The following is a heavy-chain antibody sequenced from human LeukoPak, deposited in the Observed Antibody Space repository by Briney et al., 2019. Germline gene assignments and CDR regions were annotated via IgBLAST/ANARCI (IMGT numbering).Heavy chain of an antibody. V-gene: IGHV3-30-3*01. J-gene: IGHJ4*02. Sequence: GGALRLSCAAPGFTFSSYAMPWVRPAPGKRLGGVAVISYDGSNKYYADSVKGRFTISRDNSKNTLYLQMNSLRAEDTAVYYCARGDYDILTGYNYWGQGTLVTVSS. CDR3: ARGDYDILTGYNY. D-gene: IGHD3-9*01. CDR2: ISYDGSNK. CDR1: GFTFSSYA.